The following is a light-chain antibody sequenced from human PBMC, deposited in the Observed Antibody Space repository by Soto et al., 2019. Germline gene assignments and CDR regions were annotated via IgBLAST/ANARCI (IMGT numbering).Light chain of an antibody. V-gene: IGKV1-5*01. J-gene: IGKJ5*01. CDR2: DAS. CDR3: QQHNSFSVS. Sequence: QLNQPTPTLHGFAGCSFAITVRVSHNINTWLAWDHQKPGKALKLLIYDASSLQTGVPSRFSGTASRTEFTLTITSLQADDFATYYCQQHNSFSVSIGQATRLEIK. CDR1: HNINTW.